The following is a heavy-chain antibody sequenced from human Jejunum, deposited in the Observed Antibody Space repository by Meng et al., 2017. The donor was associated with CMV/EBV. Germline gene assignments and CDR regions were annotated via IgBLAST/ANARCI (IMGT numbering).Heavy chain of an antibody. Sequence: GFIFSPYRMHWVRQTPVKGLEWVAFIRFDGNDKRYVDSVKGRFTISRDNSKDTVYLEMNSLRLEDTAVYYCAKDFYSDFLGEVFDYWGQGTLVTVSS. J-gene: IGHJ4*02. CDR2: IRFDGNDK. CDR3: AKDFYSDFLGEVFDY. V-gene: IGHV3-30*02. D-gene: IGHD2-15*01. CDR1: GFIFSPYR.